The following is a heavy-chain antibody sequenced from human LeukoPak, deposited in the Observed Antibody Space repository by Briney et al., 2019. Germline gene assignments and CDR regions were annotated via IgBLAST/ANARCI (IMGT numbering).Heavy chain of an antibody. CDR1: GGSISSGDYY. CDR3: ARESDIVVVPAAQTP. CDR2: IYYSGST. J-gene: IGHJ5*02. V-gene: IGHV4-30-4*08. D-gene: IGHD2-2*01. Sequence: SETLSLTCTVSGGSISSGDYYWSWIRQPPGKGLEWIGRIYYSGSTYYNPSLKSRVTISVDTSKNQFSLKLSSVTAADTAVYYCARESDIVVVPAAQTPWGQGTLVTVSS.